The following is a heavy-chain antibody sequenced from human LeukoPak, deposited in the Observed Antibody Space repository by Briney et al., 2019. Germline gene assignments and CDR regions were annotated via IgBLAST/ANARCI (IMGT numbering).Heavy chain of an antibody. CDR3: AREGIAARPNYYYMDV. CDR1: GFTFSSYW. J-gene: IGHJ6*03. CDR2: IKQDGSGK. Sequence: GGSLRLSCAASGFTFSSYWMSWVRQAPGKGLEWVANIKQDGSGKYYVDSVKGRFTISRDNAKNSLYLQMNSLRAEDTAVYYCAREGIAARPNYYYMDVWGKGTTVTVSS. D-gene: IGHD6-6*01. V-gene: IGHV3-7*01.